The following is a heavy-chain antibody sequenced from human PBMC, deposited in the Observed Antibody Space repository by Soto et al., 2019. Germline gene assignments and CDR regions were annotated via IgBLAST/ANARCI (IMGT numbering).Heavy chain of an antibody. Sequence: ASVKVSCKASGYTFKTYGISWVRQAPGQGLEWMGWISTYNGNTNYAQKLQDRITMTIDTSTTTAYMELRSLRSDDTAVYYCATHLGFYYYGVDVWGQGTTVTVSS. CDR1: GYTFKTYG. D-gene: IGHD3-3*02. CDR3: ATHLGFYYYGVDV. CDR2: ISTYNGNT. V-gene: IGHV1-18*01. J-gene: IGHJ6*02.